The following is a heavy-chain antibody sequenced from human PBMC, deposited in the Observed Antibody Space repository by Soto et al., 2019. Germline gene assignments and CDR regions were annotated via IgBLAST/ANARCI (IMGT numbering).Heavy chain of an antibody. V-gene: IGHV3-66*01. D-gene: IGHD6-6*01. Sequence: GGSLRLSCAASGFTISNYLMSWVRQAPGKGLEWVSVIYSGGNTYYADSVKGRFSISRDNSKNTLSLQMNSLRVEDTAVYYCARDPGSSSGHYWGQGTLVTVSS. CDR1: GFTISNYL. CDR2: IYSGGNT. J-gene: IGHJ4*02. CDR3: ARDPGSSSGHY.